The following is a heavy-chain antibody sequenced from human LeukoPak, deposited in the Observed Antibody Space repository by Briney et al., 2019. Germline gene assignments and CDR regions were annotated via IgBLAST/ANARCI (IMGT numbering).Heavy chain of an antibody. CDR3: ARRVNTMVRGVIFNWLDP. V-gene: IGHV5-10-1*01. Sequence: GESLRISCKGSGYSFTSYWISWVRQMPGKGLEWMGRIDPSDSYTNYSPSFQGHVTISADKSISTAYLQWSSLKASDTAMYYCARRVNTMVRGVIFNWLDPWGQGTLVTVSS. J-gene: IGHJ5*02. D-gene: IGHD3-10*01. CDR1: GYSFTSYW. CDR2: IDPSDSYT.